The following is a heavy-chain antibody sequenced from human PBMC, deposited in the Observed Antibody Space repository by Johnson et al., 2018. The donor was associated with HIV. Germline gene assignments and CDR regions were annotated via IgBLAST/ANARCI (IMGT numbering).Heavy chain of an antibody. CDR3: TTDYIVVGAFDI. CDR2: IRYDGSNK. D-gene: IGHD2-21*01. V-gene: IGHV3-30*02. Sequence: QVQLVESGGGVVQPGGSLRLSCAASGFTFSSYGMHWVRQAPGKGLEWVAFIRYDGSNKYYAAPVKGRFTISRDDSKNTLYLQMNSLKTEDTAMYYCTTDYIVVGAFDIWGQGTMVTVSS. CDR1: GFTFSSYG. J-gene: IGHJ3*02.